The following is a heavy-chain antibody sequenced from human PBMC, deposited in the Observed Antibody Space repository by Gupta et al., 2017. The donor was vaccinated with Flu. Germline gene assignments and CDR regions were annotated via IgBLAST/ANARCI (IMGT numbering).Heavy chain of an antibody. CDR2: MNPNSGNT. V-gene: IGHV1-8*01. D-gene: IGHD1-7*01. Sequence: NWVRQATGQGLEWMGWMNPNSGNTGYAQKFQGRVTMTRNTSISTAYMELSSLRSEDTAVYYCARVRELHGDYWGQGTLVTVSS. J-gene: IGHJ4*02. CDR3: ARVRELHGDY.